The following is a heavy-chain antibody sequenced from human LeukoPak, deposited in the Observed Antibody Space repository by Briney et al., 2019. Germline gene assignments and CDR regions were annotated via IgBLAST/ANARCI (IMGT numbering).Heavy chain of an antibody. CDR2: ISSSSSYI. J-gene: IGHJ4*02. CDR1: GFTFSSYS. D-gene: IGHD1-1*01. CDR3: ARVRTTGTTPSNFDY. V-gene: IGHV3-21*01. Sequence: GGSLRLSCAASGFTFSSYSMNWVRQAPGKGLEWVSSISSSSSYIYYADSVKGRFTISRDNAKNSLYLQMNSLRAEDTAVYYCARVRTTGTTPSNFDYWGQGTLVTVSS.